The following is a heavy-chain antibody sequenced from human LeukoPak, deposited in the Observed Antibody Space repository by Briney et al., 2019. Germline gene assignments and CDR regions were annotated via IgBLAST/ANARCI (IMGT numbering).Heavy chain of an antibody. CDR1: GSTFSSYA. CDR2: ITGSGGST. Sequence: GGSLRLSCAASGSTFSSYAMSWVRQAPGKGLEWVSAITGSGGSTYYADSVKGRFTISRDNSKNTLYLQMNSLRAEDTAVYYCALISGWYNPRNLDYWGQGTLVTVSS. J-gene: IGHJ4*02. CDR3: ALISGWYNPRNLDY. V-gene: IGHV3-23*01. D-gene: IGHD6-19*01.